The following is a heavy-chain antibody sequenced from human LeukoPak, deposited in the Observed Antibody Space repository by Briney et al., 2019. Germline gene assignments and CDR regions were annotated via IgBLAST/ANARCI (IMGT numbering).Heavy chain of an antibody. CDR3: ARASQWLAFDY. CDR2: IYNGGST. V-gene: IGHV3-66*01. Sequence: PGGSLRLSCAASGFTVSGNYMSWVRQAPGKGLEWVSVIYNGGSTKYADSVKGRFTISRDNSENTLYLQMNSLRDEDTAVYFCARASQWLAFDYWGQGTLVTVSS. CDR1: GFTVSGNY. D-gene: IGHD6-19*01. J-gene: IGHJ4*02.